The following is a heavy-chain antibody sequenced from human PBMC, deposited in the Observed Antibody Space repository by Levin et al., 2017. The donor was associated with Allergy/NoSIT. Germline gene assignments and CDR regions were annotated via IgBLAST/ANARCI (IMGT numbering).Heavy chain of an antibody. CDR3: ARGQTGNGYFDL. V-gene: IGHV4-34*01. D-gene: IGHD7-27*01. CDR1: GESFSGYY. CDR2: INHRGST. J-gene: IGHJ2*01. Sequence: SETLSLTCAVYGESFSGYYWTWIRQPPGKGLEWIGEINHRGSTNYYPSLKSRVTMSVDTSKNKFSLKLSSVTAADTAVYYCARGQTGNGYFDLWGRGTLVTVSS.